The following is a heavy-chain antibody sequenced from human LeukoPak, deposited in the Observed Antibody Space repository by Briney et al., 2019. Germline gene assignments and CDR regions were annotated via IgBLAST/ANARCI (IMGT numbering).Heavy chain of an antibody. Sequence: GASVKVSRKASGYTFTSYGISWVRQAPGQGLEWMGWISAYNGNTNYAQKLQGRVTMTTDTSTSTAYMELRSLRSDDTAVYYCARDGDENVVVVAATHYYYGMDVWGQGTTVTVSS. D-gene: IGHD2-15*01. CDR1: GYTFTSYG. CDR2: ISAYNGNT. CDR3: ARDGDENVVVVAATHYYYGMDV. J-gene: IGHJ6*02. V-gene: IGHV1-18*01.